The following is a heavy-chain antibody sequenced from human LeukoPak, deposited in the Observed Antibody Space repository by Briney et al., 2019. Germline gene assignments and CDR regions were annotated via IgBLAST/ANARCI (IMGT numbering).Heavy chain of an antibody. CDR2: INPSGGST. V-gene: IGHV1-46*01. CDR3: AREHEDGWNDHLINY. J-gene: IGHJ4*02. D-gene: IGHD1-1*01. CDR1: GYTFTSYG. Sequence: ASVKVSCKASGYTFTSYGISWVRQAPGQGLEWMGIINPSGGSTSYAQKFQGRVTMTRDTSTSTVYMELSSLRSEDTAVYYCAREHEDGWNDHLINYWGQGTLVTVSS.